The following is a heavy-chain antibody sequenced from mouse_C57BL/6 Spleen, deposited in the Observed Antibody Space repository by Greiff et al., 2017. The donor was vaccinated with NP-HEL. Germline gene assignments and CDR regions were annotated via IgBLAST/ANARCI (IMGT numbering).Heavy chain of an antibody. Sequence: VQLQQSGAELVRPGTSVKVSCKASGYAFTNYLIEWVKQRPGQGLEWIGVINPGSGGTNYNEKFKGKATLTADKSSSTAYMQLSSLTSEDSAVYFCARWPGYWGQGTTLTVSS. CDR2: INPGSGGT. CDR1: GYAFTNYL. CDR3: ARWPGY. V-gene: IGHV1-54*01. J-gene: IGHJ2*01.